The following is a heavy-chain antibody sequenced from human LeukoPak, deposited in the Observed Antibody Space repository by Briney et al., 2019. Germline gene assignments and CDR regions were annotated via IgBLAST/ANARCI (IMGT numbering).Heavy chain of an antibody. V-gene: IGHV3-66*01. CDR3: MGYGGNSF. Sequence: GGSLRLSCVASGFTVSNNHVSWVRQAPGKGLEWVSLIDNVGGTYYADSMKGRFTISRDHSENTLYLQMNSLRAEDTALYYCMGYGGNSFWGQGTLVTVPS. CDR2: IDNVGGT. D-gene: IGHD4-23*01. CDR1: GFTVSNNH. J-gene: IGHJ4*02.